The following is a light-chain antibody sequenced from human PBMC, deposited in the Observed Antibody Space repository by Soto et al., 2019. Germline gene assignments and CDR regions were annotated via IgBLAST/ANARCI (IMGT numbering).Light chain of an antibody. CDR3: QHRNNWPLT. V-gene: IGKV3-11*01. CDR1: QTENSY. CDR2: DAS. J-gene: IGKJ4*01. Sequence: EIVLTQSPATLSLSPGERATLSCRASQTENSYFAWYQQKPGQAPKLLIYDASNRATGIPARFSASGSGTDFTLTISSLEPEDFAVYYCQHRNNWPLTFGGGTTVEIK.